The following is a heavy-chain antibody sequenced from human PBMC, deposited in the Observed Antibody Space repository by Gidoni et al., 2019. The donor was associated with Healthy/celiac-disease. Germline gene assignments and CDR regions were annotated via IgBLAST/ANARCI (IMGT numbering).Heavy chain of an antibody. CDR3: AKALFGFDWLPPAGMNV. J-gene: IGHJ6*02. D-gene: IGHD3-9*01. CDR1: GCTFSSHA. V-gene: IGHV3-23*01. Sequence: EVQLLESGGGQVQRGGSLRLPCAASGCTFSSHAMRWVRQDQGKGLEWFSAISGGGGITYYADSVKGRFTLSRDNSKNTLYLQMNRLRAEDTAVCYCAKALFGFDWLPPAGMNVWGRGTTVTVSS. CDR2: ISGGGGIT.